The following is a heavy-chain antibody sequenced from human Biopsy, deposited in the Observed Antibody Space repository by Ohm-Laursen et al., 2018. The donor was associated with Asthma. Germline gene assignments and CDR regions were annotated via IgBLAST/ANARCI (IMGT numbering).Heavy chain of an antibody. CDR2: ISVYNGNT. J-gene: IGHJ6*02. V-gene: IGHV1-18*01. CDR3: ARAVDYSHYYGIDV. Sequence: ASVKVSCKLSGYTFNSAGITWVRQAPGQGLERMGWISVYNGNTKVAQKLQDRVTMITDTSTSTAYMELRSLRSDDTAVYFCARAVDYSHYYGIDVWGQGTTVTVS. D-gene: IGHD3-10*01. CDR1: GYTFNSAG.